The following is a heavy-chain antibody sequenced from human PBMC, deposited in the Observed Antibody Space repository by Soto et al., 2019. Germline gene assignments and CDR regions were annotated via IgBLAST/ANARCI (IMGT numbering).Heavy chain of an antibody. CDR3: ARDRSRGYSYGYIEYYYGMDV. CDR1: GGSISSYY. Sequence: SETLSLTCTVSGGSISSYYWSRIRQPPGKGLEWIGYIYYSGSTNYNPSLKSRVTISVDTSKNQFSLKLSSVTAADTAVCYCARDRSRGYSYGYIEYYYGMDVWGQGTTVTVSS. D-gene: IGHD5-18*01. CDR2: IYYSGST. J-gene: IGHJ6*02. V-gene: IGHV4-59*01.